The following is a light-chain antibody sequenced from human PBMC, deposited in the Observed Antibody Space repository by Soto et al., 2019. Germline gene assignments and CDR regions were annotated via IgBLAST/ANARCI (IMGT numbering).Light chain of an antibody. V-gene: IGKV1-5*03. Sequence: DIQMTQSPSTLSGSVGDRVTITCQASQTISRWLAGYQQKPGKAPKLLIYKASTLKSGVPSRFSGSGSGTEVTLTISSLQPDDFATYYCQHYNSYSEAFGQGTKVELK. J-gene: IGKJ1*01. CDR3: QHYNSYSEA. CDR2: KAS. CDR1: QTISRW.